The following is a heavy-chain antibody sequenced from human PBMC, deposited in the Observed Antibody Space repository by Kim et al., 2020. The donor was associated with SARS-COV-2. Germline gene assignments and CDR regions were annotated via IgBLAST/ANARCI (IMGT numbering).Heavy chain of an antibody. CDR1: GYSFTSYW. Sequence: GESLKISCKGSGYSFTSYWIGWVRQMPGKGLEWMGIIYPGDSDTRYSPSFQGQVTISADKSISTAYLQWSSLKASDTAMYYCARLRGRITMVRGVLENWFDPWGQGTLVTVSS. CDR3: ARLRGRITMVRGVLENWFDP. D-gene: IGHD3-10*01. V-gene: IGHV5-51*01. CDR2: IYPGDSDT. J-gene: IGHJ5*02.